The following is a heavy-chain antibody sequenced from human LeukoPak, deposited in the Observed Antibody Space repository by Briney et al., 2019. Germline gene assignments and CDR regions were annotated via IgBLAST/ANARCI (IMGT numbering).Heavy chain of an antibody. CDR1: GFTFSNYG. Sequence: GGSLRLSCAASGFTFSNYGMHWVRQAPGKGLEWVAFISYDGSNKNSADSVKGRFTISRDNSKNTVFLQMNSLRPEDTAVYYCAKDQLARERYGGEEPDYWGQGTLVTVSS. CDR3: AKDQLARERYGGEEPDY. D-gene: IGHD1-1*01. V-gene: IGHV3-30*18. J-gene: IGHJ4*02. CDR2: ISYDGSNK.